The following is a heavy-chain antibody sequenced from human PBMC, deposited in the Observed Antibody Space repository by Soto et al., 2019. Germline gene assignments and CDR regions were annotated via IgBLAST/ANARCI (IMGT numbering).Heavy chain of an antibody. Sequence: EVQLLGSGGGVVQPGGSLRLSCAASGFTFSSYAMSWVRQDPGKGLEWVSAISGSGGSTYYADSVKGRFTISRDNSKSTLYLQMHSLRAEDTAIYYCAKGAYGSGSYYRIWFDPWGQGTLVTVSS. J-gene: IGHJ5*02. V-gene: IGHV3-23*01. CDR2: ISGSGGST. D-gene: IGHD3-10*01. CDR1: GFTFSSYA. CDR3: AKGAYGSGSYYRIWFDP.